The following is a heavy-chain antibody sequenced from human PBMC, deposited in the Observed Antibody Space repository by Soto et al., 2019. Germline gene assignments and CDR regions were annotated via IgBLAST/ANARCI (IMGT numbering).Heavy chain of an antibody. Sequence: PGGSLRLSCAASGFTFSSYAMSWVRQAPGKGLEWVSAISGSGGSTYYADSVKGRFTISRDNSKNTLYLQMNSLRAEDTAVYYYAKDNWKAAGTDWFHPWGQGTLVTVSS. J-gene: IGHJ5*02. V-gene: IGHV3-23*01. D-gene: IGHD6-13*01. CDR3: AKDNWKAAGTDWFHP. CDR1: GFTFSSYA. CDR2: ISGSGGST.